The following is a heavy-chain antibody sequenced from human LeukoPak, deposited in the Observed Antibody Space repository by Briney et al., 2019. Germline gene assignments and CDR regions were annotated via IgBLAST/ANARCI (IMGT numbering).Heavy chain of an antibody. J-gene: IGHJ4*02. CDR3: ASKIYSSGWYRDY. CDR1: GFTVSSNY. V-gene: IGHV3-66*01. CDR2: TYSGGST. D-gene: IGHD6-19*01. Sequence: PGGSLRLSCAASGFTVSSNYMSWVRQAPGKGLEWVSVTYSGGSTYYADSVKGRFTISRDNSKNTLYLQMNSLTAEDTAVYYCASKIYSSGWYRDYWGQGTLVTVSS.